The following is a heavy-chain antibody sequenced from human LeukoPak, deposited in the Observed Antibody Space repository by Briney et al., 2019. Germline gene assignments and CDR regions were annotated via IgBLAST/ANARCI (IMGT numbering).Heavy chain of an antibody. CDR3: ARGNIATRRGENWFDP. CDR1: GDTFTGDF. D-gene: IGHD6-6*01. V-gene: IGHV1-2*02. J-gene: IGHJ5*02. CDR2: INSDSGGT. Sequence: ASVKVSCKASGDTFTGDFIHWVRQAPGQGLEWMGWINSDSGGTNYARKFQGRVTMTRDTSISTAYMELSSLRSDDTAVFYCARGNIATRRGENWFDPWGQGTLVTVSS.